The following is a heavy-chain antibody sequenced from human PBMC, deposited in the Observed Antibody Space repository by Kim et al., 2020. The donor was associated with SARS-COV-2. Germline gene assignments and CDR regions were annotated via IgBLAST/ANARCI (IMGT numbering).Heavy chain of an antibody. V-gene: IGHV3-48*02. CDR2: ISSSSSTI. Sequence: GGSLRLSCAASGFTFSSYSMNWVRQAPGKGLEWVSYISSSSSTIYYADSVKGRFTISRDNAKNSLYLQMNSLRDEDTAVYYCASDISTDCSSTSCPGHDAFDIWGQGTMVTVSS. J-gene: IGHJ3*02. CDR3: ASDISTDCSSTSCPGHDAFDI. D-gene: IGHD2-2*01. CDR1: GFTFSSYS.